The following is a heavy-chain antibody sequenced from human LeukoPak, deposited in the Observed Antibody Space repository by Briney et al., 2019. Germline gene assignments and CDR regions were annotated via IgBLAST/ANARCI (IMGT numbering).Heavy chain of an antibody. Sequence: PGGSLRLSCAASGFTFSSYEMNWVRQAPGKGLEWVAFIRYDGSNKYYADSVKGRFTISRDNSKNTLYLQMNSLRAEDTAVYYCAKLIFGNVFRYFDWSPPPFDYWGQGTLVTVSS. V-gene: IGHV3-30*02. J-gene: IGHJ4*02. D-gene: IGHD3-9*01. CDR3: AKLIFGNVFRYFDWSPPPFDY. CDR2: IRYDGSNK. CDR1: GFTFSSYE.